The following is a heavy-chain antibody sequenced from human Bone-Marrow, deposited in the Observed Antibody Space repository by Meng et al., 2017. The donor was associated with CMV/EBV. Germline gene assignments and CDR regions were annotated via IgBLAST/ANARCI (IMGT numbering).Heavy chain of an antibody. V-gene: IGHV1-18*01. CDR1: GYTFTSYG. CDR2: ISAYNGNT. CDR3: ARGNDYGEPYYYYGMDV. D-gene: IGHD4-17*01. J-gene: IGHJ6*02. Sequence: ASVKVSCKASGYTFTSYGISWVRQAPGQGLEWMGWISAYNGNTNYAQKLQGRVTMTTDTSTSTAYMELRSLRSYDTAVYYCARGNDYGEPYYYYGMDVWGQGTTVTVSS.